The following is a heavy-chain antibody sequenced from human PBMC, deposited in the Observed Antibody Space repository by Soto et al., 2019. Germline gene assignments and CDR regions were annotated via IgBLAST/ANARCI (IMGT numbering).Heavy chain of an antibody. CDR3: ARGLSYYYGSGSHYYYYGMDV. V-gene: IGHV3-11*01. CDR2: ISSSGSTI. CDR1: GFTFSDYY. Sequence: PGGSLRLSCAASGFTFSDYYMSWIRQAPGKGLEWVSYISSSGSTIYYADSVKGRFTISRDSAKNSLYLQMNSLRAEDTAVYYCARGLSYYYGSGSHYYYYGMDVWGQGTTVTVSS. D-gene: IGHD3-10*01. J-gene: IGHJ6*02.